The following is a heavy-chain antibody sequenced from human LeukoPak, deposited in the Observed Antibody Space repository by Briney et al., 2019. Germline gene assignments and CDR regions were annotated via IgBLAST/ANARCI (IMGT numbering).Heavy chain of an antibody. CDR2: VSGSGANT. J-gene: IGHJ4*02. D-gene: IGHD2-8*02. Sequence: GGSLRLSCAASGFTFSSYAMSWVRQAPGKGLEWVSAVSGSGANTYHSDSVRGRFTISRDNSKNTLHLQMNSLRAEDTAVSYCAREPRDCTGGTCHSGGGYYFEYWGQGILVTVSS. CDR3: AREPRDCTGGTCHSGGGYYFEY. V-gene: IGHV3-23*01. CDR1: GFTFSSYA.